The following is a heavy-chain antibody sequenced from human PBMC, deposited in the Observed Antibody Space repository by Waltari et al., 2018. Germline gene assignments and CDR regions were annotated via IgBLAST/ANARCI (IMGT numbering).Heavy chain of an antibody. CDR2: ISYDGSNK. CDR1: GFTFSSYA. CDR3: ARDLGGDFWSGYYSGYYYYGMDV. J-gene: IGHJ6*02. D-gene: IGHD3-3*01. V-gene: IGHV3-30*01. Sequence: QVQLVASGGGVVQPGRSLRLSCAASGFTFSSYAMHWVRQAPGKGLEWVAVISYDGSNKYYADSVKGRFTISRDNSKNTLYLQMNSLRAEDTAVYYCARDLGGDFWSGYYSGYYYYGMDVWGQGTTVTVSS.